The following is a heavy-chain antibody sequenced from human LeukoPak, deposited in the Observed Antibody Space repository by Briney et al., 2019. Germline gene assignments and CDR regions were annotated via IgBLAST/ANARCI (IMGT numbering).Heavy chain of an antibody. V-gene: IGHV3-48*03. CDR1: GFTFSSYE. J-gene: IGHJ5*02. D-gene: IGHD6-13*01. CDR3: ARDSSGWYHWFDP. CDR2: ISSSGSTI. Sequence: PGGSLRLSCAASGFTFSSYEMNWVRQAPGKGLEWVSYISSSGSTIYYADSVKGRFTISRDNAKNPLYLQMNSLQAEDTAVYYCARDSSGWYHWFDPWGQGTLVTVSS.